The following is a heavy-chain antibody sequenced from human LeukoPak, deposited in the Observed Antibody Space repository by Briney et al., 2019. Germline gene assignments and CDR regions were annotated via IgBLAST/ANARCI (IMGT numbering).Heavy chain of an antibody. CDR1: GGSISSYY. J-gene: IGHJ5*02. D-gene: IGHD3-10*01. CDR2: IYYSGST. V-gene: IGHV4-59*01. CDR3: ATAPYYYGSGSYYNVP. Sequence: KPSETLSLTCTVSGGSISSYYWSWIRQPPGKGLEWIGYIYYSGSTNYNPSLKSRVTISVDTSKNQFSLKLSSVTAADTAVYYCATAPYYYGSGSYYNVPWGQGTLVTVSS.